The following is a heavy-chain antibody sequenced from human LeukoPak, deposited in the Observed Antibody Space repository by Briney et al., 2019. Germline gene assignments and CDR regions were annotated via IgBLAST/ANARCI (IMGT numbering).Heavy chain of an antibody. J-gene: IGHJ6*02. CDR1: GGSISSSSYY. V-gene: IGHV4-39*07. Sequence: SETLSLTCTVSGGSISSSSYYWGWIRQPPGKGLEWIGSIYYSGSTYYNPSLKSRVTISVDTSKNQFSLKLSSVTAADTAVYYCARDGRESYYYYYGMDVWGQGTTVTVSS. D-gene: IGHD3-10*01. CDR2: IYYSGST. CDR3: ARDGRESYYYYYGMDV.